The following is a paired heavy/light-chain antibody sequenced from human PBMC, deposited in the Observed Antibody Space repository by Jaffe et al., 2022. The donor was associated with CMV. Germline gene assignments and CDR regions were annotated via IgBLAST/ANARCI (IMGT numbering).Heavy chain of an antibody. CDR3: ARHGIWFGELLFTDGIYYYMDV. CDR2: IYYSGST. V-gene: IGHV4-39*01. J-gene: IGHJ6*03. CDR1: GGSISSSSYY. Sequence: QLQLQESGPGLVKPSETLSLTCTVSGGSISSSSYYWGWIRQPPGKGLEWIGSIYYSGSTYYNPSLKSRVTISVDTSKNQFSLKLSSVTAADTAVYYCARHGIWFGELLFTDGIYYYMDVWGKGTTVTVSS. D-gene: IGHD3-10*01.
Light chain of an antibody. CDR3: QAWDSSTACVV. V-gene: IGLV3-1*01. CDR2: QDS. Sequence: SYELTQPPSVSVSPGQTASITCSGDKLGDKYACWYQQKPGQSPVLVIYQDSKRPSGIPERFSGSNSGNTATLTISGTQAMDEADYYCQAWDSSTACVVFGGGTKLTVL. J-gene: IGLJ2*01. CDR1: KLGDKY.